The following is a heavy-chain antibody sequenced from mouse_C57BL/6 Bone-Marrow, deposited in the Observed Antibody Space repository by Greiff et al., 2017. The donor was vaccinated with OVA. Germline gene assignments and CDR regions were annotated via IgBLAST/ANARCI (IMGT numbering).Heavy chain of an antibody. V-gene: IGHV5-4*01. CDR1: GFTFSSYA. J-gene: IGHJ2*01. Sequence: EVQLVESGGGLVKPGGSLKLSCAASGFTFSSYAMSWVRQTPEKRLEWVATISDGGSYTYYPDNVKGRFTISRDNAKNNQYLQMSHLKSEDTAMYYCARDSYYSNYVGYWGQGTTLTVSS. D-gene: IGHD2-5*01. CDR3: ARDSYYSNYVGY. CDR2: ISDGGSYT.